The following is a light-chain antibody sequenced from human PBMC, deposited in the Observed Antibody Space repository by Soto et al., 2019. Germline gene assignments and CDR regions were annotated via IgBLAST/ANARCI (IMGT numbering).Light chain of an antibody. CDR3: SSYPSANTFEVV. CDR2: DVS. CDR1: SGDVGGYKY. Sequence: QSALTQPASVSGSPGQSITISCTGASGDVGGYKYVSWYQHHPGKVPKLMIYDVSHRPSGVSSRFSGSKSGNTASLTISGLQADDEADYYCSSYPSANTFEVVFGGGTKLTVL. J-gene: IGLJ2*01. V-gene: IGLV2-14*03.